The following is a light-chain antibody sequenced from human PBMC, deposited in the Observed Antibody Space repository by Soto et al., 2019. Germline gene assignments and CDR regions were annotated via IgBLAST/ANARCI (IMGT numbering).Light chain of an antibody. CDR1: SSDVGGYNY. V-gene: IGLV2-14*01. CDR3: TSYTSSSTYV. CDR2: DVS. Sequence: QPVLTQPASVSGSPGQSITISCTGTSSDVGGYNYVSWYQQHPGKAPKLMIYDVSNRPSGVSNRFSGSKSGNTASLTISGLQAEDGADYYCTSYTSSSTYVFGIGTKVTVL. J-gene: IGLJ1*01.